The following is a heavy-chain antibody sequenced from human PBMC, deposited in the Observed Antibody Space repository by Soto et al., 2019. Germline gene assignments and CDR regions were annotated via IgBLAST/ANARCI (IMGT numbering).Heavy chain of an antibody. CDR3: ARDLYYYDSSGYYYSVDKGQMGAFDI. CDR1: GFTFSSYG. CDR2: IWYDGSNK. Sequence: GGSLRLSCAASGFTFSSYGMHWVRQAPGKGLEWVAVIWYDGSNKYYADSVKGRFTISRDNSKNTLYLQMNSLRAEDTAVYYCARDLYYYDSSGYYYSVDKGQMGAFDIWGQGTMVTVSS. D-gene: IGHD3-22*01. J-gene: IGHJ3*02. V-gene: IGHV3-33*01.